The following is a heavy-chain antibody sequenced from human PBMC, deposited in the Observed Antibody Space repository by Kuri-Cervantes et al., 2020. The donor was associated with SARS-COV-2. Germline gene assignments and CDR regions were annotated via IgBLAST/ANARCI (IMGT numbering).Heavy chain of an antibody. J-gene: IGHJ4*02. V-gene: IGHV4-38-2*01. Sequence: SETLSLTCAVSDFSISSDYYWAWIRQPPRKGLEWIGNICHDGSTFYNSSLQSRVTISLDTSTNQFSLKLSSLTAADTAVYYCARASRLHIYVFDNWGQGTLVTVSS. D-gene: IGHD4-11*01. CDR2: ICHDGST. CDR3: ARASRLHIYVFDN. CDR1: DFSISSDYY.